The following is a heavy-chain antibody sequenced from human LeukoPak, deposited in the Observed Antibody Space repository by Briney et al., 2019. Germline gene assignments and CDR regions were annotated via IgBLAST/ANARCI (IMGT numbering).Heavy chain of an antibody. CDR3: ARCLYSYGYGGENWFDP. D-gene: IGHD5-18*01. V-gene: IGHV3-30*02. CDR2: IRYDGSNK. Sequence: GGTLRLSCAASGFTFSSYGMSWVRQAPGKGLEWVAFIRYDGSNKYYADSVKGRFTISRDNSKNTLYLQMNSLRAEDTAVYYCARCLYSYGYGGENWFDPWGQGTLVTVSS. J-gene: IGHJ5*02. CDR1: GFTFSSYG.